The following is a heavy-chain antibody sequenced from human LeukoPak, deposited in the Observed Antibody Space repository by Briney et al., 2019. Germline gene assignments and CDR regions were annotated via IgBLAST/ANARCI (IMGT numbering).Heavy chain of an antibody. V-gene: IGHV3-23*01. J-gene: IGHJ4*02. Sequence: SGGSLRLSCAASGFTFSNYAMSWVRQAPGKGLEWVSGVSGTGGTYYADSVKGRFTVSRDNSKNTLYLQMNSLGAEDTALYYCAKLVGSSSGWVDYWGQGTLVTVSS. CDR3: AKLVGSSSGWVDY. CDR1: GFTFSNYA. D-gene: IGHD6-19*01. CDR2: VSGTGGT.